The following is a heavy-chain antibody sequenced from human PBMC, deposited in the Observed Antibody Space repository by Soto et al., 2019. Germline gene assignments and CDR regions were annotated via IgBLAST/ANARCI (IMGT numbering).Heavy chain of an antibody. CDR3: AKVKGYNWNGLDY. CDR1: GFTFSSYA. Sequence: EVQLLESGGGLVQPGGSLRLSCAASGFTFSSYAMSWVRQAPGKGLEWVSAISGSGGSTYYADFVKGRFTISRDNSKNTLYLQMNSLRAEDTAVYYCAKVKGYNWNGLDYWGQGTLVTVSS. V-gene: IGHV3-23*01. CDR2: ISGSGGST. D-gene: IGHD1-1*01. J-gene: IGHJ4*02.